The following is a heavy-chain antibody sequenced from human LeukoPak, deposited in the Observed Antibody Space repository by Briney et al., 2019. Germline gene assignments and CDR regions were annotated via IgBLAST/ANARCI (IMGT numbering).Heavy chain of an antibody. CDR3: AKAVAVSLVAWFDP. CDR1: GFTFSSYA. V-gene: IGHV3-23*01. D-gene: IGHD6-19*01. CDR2: ISGSGGST. Sequence: GGSLRLSCAASGFTFSSYAVSWVRQAPGKGLEWVSAISGSGGSTYYADSVKGRFTISRDNSKNTLYLQMNSLRAEDTAVYYCAKAVAVSLVAWFDPWGQGTLVTVSS. J-gene: IGHJ5*02.